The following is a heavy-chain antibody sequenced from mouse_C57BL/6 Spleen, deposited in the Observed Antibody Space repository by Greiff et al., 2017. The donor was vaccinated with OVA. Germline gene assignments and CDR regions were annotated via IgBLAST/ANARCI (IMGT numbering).Heavy chain of an antibody. V-gene: IGHV5-6*02. CDR3: ARRYDGYVYYFDY. Sequence: VKLVESGGDLVKPGGSLKLSCAASGFTFSSYGMSWVRQTPDKRLEWVATISSGGSYTYYPDSVKGRFTISRDNAKNTLYLQMSSLKSEDTAVDYCARRYDGYVYYFDYWGQGTTLTVSS. CDR1: GFTFSSYG. CDR2: ISSGGSYT. D-gene: IGHD2-3*01. J-gene: IGHJ2*01.